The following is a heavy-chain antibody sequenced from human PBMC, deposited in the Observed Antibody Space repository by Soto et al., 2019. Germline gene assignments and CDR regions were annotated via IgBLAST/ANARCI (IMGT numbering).Heavy chain of an antibody. Sequence: LSLTCTVSGDSIGTTHSYWAWIRQSPGKGLEWIGNIHYSGSTHHMPSLRSRVTLSVDTSKNQFSLRLTSVTAEDTAVYYCARHEGNGNVWPLDYWGQGILVTVSS. D-gene: IGHD2-8*01. J-gene: IGHJ4*02. CDR2: IHYSGST. CDR3: ARHEGNGNVWPLDY. CDR1: GDSIGTTHSY. V-gene: IGHV4-39*01.